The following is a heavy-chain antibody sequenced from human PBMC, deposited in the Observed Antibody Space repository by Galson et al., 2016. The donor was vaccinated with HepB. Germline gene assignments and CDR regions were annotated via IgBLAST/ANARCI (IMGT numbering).Heavy chain of an antibody. CDR2: ISSSGGMI. CDR1: GFTFSSSE. Sequence: SLRLSCAASGFTFSSSEMHWVRQAPGKGLEWVSFISSSGGMICYADSVRGRFTISRDHAENSLSLQMDSLRPEDTGVYFCVRDSGGYRDGPQYYLDYWGQGVLVTVSS. J-gene: IGHJ4*02. CDR3: VRDSGGYRDGPQYYLDY. D-gene: IGHD5-18*01. V-gene: IGHV3-48*03.